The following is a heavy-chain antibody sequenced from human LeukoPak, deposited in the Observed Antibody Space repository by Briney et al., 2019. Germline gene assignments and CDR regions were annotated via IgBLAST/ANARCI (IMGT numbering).Heavy chain of an antibody. CDR1: GFTVSSIY. D-gene: IGHD2-2*01. V-gene: IGHV3-66*02. Sequence: PGGSLRLSCAASGFTVSSIYMNWVRQAPGKGLEWVSIIYSDGSAYYADSVMGRFIISRDDSNNTLSLQMNNLKPEDSAVFYCARDVPAPHWGEGTLVTVSS. J-gene: IGHJ1*01. CDR2: IYSDGSA. CDR3: ARDVPAPH.